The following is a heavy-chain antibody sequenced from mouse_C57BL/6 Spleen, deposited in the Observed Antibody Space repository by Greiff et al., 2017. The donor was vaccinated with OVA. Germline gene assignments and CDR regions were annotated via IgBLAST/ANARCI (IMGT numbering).Heavy chain of an antibody. J-gene: IGHJ2*01. CDR2: ILPGSGST. V-gene: IGHV1-9*01. Sequence: QVKLQQSGAELMKPGASVKLSCKATGYTFTGYWIEWVKQRPGHGLEWIGEILPGSGSTNYNEKFKGKATFTADTSSNTAYMQLSSLTTEDSAIYYCAREANYYGTSGGYWGQGTTLTVSS. D-gene: IGHD1-1*01. CDR3: AREANYYGTSGGY. CDR1: GYTFTGYW.